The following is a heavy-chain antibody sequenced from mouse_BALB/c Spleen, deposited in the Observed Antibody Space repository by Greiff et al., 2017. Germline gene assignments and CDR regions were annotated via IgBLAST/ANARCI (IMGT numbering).Heavy chain of an antibody. CDR3: ARHNYGSSVFCAY. D-gene: IGHD1-1*01. Sequence: EVMLVESGGGLVKPGGSLKLSCAASGFAFSSYDMSWVRQTPEKRLEWVAYISSGGGSTYYPDTVKGRFTISRDNAKHTLYLQMSSLKSEDTAMYYCARHNYGSSVFCAYWGQGTLVTVSA. CDR1: GFAFSSYD. J-gene: IGHJ3*01. V-gene: IGHV5-12-1*01. CDR2: ISSGGGST.